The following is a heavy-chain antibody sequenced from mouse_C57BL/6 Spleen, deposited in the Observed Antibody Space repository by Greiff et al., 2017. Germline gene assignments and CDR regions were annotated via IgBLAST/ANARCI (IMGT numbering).Heavy chain of an antibody. CDR1: GFTFSSYA. D-gene: IGHD1-2*01. V-gene: IGHV5-4*03. Sequence: EVMLVESGGGLVKPGGSLTLSCAASGFTFSSYAMSWVRQTPEKRLEWVATISDGGSYTYYPDNVKGRFTISRDNAKNNLYLQMSHLKSEDTAMYYCARYYYGSYAMDYWGQGTSVTVSS. J-gene: IGHJ4*01. CDR2: ISDGGSYT. CDR3: ARYYYGSYAMDY.